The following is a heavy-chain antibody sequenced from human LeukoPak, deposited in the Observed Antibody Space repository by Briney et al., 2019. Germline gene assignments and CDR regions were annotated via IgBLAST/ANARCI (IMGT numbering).Heavy chain of an antibody. CDR1: GGSLTSGSYY. V-gene: IGHV4-61*02. J-gene: IGHJ5*02. CDR2: IYTSGST. CDR3: AREHYGDYWFDP. D-gene: IGHD4-17*01. Sequence: SQTLSLTCTVSGGSLTSGSYYWSWIRQPAGKGLEWIGRIYTSGSTNYNPSLKSRVTISVDTSKNQFSLKLSSVTAADTAVYYCAREHYGDYWFDPWGQGTLVTVSS.